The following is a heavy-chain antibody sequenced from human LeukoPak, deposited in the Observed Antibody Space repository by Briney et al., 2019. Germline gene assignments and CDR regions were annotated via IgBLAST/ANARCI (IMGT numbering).Heavy chain of an antibody. D-gene: IGHD5-12*01. CDR1: GFTFSSSW. J-gene: IGHJ3*02. Sequence: GSLRLSCAASGFTFSSSWMAWVRQAPGKGLEWVGNIKEDGTAKNYVVSVRSRFTISRDNAKNSLYLQMNSLRGEDTAVYYCTRDSGYNAFDIWGQGTMVTVSS. CDR2: IKEDGTAK. V-gene: IGHV3-7*01. CDR3: TRDSGYNAFDI.